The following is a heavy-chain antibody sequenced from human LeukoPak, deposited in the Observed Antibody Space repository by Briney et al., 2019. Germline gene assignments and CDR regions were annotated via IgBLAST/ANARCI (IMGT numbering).Heavy chain of an antibody. Sequence: GGSLRLSCAASGVTFSSYAMHWVRQAPGKGLEWVTIISYDGSNKYYADSVKGRFTISRDNSKNTLYLQMNSLRPEDTAVYYCARENYGDYYFDYWGRGTLVTVSS. CDR1: GVTFSSYA. CDR3: ARENYGDYYFDY. CDR2: ISYDGSNK. J-gene: IGHJ4*02. V-gene: IGHV3-30-3*01. D-gene: IGHD4-17*01.